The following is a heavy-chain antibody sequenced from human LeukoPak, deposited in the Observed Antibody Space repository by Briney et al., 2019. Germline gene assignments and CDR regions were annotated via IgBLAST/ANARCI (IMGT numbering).Heavy chain of an antibody. CDR1: GFTFSSYS. CDR3: ARDSAITMVQGVLDY. CDR2: ISSSSSYI. J-gene: IGHJ4*02. Sequence: PGGSLRLSCAASGFTFSSYSMNWVRQAPGKGLEWVSSISSSSSYIYYADSVKGRFTISRDNAKNSLYLQMNSLRAEDTAVYYCARDSAITMVQGVLDYWGQGTLVTVSS. D-gene: IGHD3-10*01. V-gene: IGHV3-21*01.